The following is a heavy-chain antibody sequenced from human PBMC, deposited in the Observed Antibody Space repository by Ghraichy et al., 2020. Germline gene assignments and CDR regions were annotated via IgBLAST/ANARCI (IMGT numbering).Heavy chain of an antibody. CDR3: AKDRHRLYYDFWSGYYNPLVAGVSPKIKFSMDV. J-gene: IGHJ6*02. CDR1: GFTFSSYG. V-gene: IGHV3-30*18. CDR2: ISYDGSNK. Sequence: GESLNISCAASGFTFSSYGMHWVRQAPGKGLEWVAVISYDGSNKYYADSVKGRFTISRDNSKNTLYLQMNSLRAEDTAVYYCAKDRHRLYYDFWSGYYNPLVAGVSPKIKFSMDVWGQGTTVTVSS. D-gene: IGHD3-3*01.